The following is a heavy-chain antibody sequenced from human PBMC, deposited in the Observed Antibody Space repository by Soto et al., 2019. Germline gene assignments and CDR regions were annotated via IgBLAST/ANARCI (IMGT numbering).Heavy chain of an antibody. J-gene: IGHJ4*02. Sequence: PSEALALTCSLSGGAISSRNYFWGLIRQSPEKGLEWIGDIFYGGTTDHKPAPRSRVTNSLEAAKEQFSLKLRSVSAADTAVYYCARDNRDSRDTAMVAYSDYWGQGTRVTVSS. CDR2: IFYGGTT. CDR1: GGAISSRNYF. D-gene: IGHD5-18*01. V-gene: IGHV4-61*01. CDR3: ARDNRDSRDTAMVAYSDY.